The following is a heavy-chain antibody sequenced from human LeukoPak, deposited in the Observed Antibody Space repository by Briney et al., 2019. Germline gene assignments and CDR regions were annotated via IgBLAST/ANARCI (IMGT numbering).Heavy chain of an antibody. Sequence: GGSLRLSCAASGFTFSNFVMMWVRQAPGTGLQWVSTITGYGATFYADSVRGRFTIFRDTSMNTLFLQMNSLGAEDTAVYYCAKGAAAGKVDWFDPWGQGTLVTVSS. CDR2: ITGYGAT. V-gene: IGHV3-23*01. CDR3: AKGAAAGKVDWFDP. D-gene: IGHD6-13*01. J-gene: IGHJ5*02. CDR1: GFTFSNFV.